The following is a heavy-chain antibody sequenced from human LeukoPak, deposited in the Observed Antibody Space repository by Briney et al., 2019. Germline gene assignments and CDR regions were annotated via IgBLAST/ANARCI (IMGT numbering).Heavy chain of an antibody. D-gene: IGHD4-17*01. V-gene: IGHV1-18*01. CDR1: GYTFTSYG. Sequence: ASVKVSCKASGYTFTSYGISWVRQAPGQGLEWMGWISAYNGNTNYAQKFQGRVTITADESTSTAYMELSSLRSEDTAVFYCTRGGPSFHPYGDDASWFDPWGQGTLVTVSS. J-gene: IGHJ5*02. CDR3: TRGGPSFHPYGDDASWFDP. CDR2: ISAYNGNT.